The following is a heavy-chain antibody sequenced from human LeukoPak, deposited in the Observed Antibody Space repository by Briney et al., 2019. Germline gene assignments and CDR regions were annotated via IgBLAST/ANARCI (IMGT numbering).Heavy chain of an antibody. CDR2: INSDGSST. CDR3: ARVNTMVRGVMSPWYYYYGMDV. D-gene: IGHD3-10*01. V-gene: IGHV3-74*01. CDR1: GFTFSSYW. J-gene: IGHJ6*04. Sequence: GGSPRLSCAASGFTFSSYWMHWVRQAPGKGLVWVSRINSDGSSTSYADSVKGRFTISRDNAKNTLYLQMNSLRAEDTAVYYCARVNTMVRGVMSPWYYYYGMDVWGKGTTVTVSS.